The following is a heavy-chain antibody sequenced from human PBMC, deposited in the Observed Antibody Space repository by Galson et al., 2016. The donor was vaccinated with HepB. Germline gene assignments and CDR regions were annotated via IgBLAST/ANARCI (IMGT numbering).Heavy chain of an antibody. V-gene: IGHV4-39*01. CDR2: IHSSGTS. CDR1: GDSIRNVGRH. CDR3: VRLGTAAAVANRRGSIY. J-gene: IGHJ4*02. D-gene: IGHD6-13*01. Sequence: LSLTCTVSGDSIRNVGRHWGWFRQSPGKGLEYIGSIHSSGTSYYNPSLTSRITVSADTSRNQFFLSLTSVTAADTAIYYCVRLGTAAAVANRRGSIYWSQGTRVTVSS.